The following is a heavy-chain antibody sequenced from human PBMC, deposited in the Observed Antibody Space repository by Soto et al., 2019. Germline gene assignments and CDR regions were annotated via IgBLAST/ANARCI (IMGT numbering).Heavy chain of an antibody. CDR1: GFHFPSYG. D-gene: IGHD3-10*01. Sequence: QVQLVQSGTEVKKPGASVKVSCKASGFHFPSYGITWVRQVPGQGLEWMGWISVYNGNTNYAQKFQDRVTMTTDTSTSTAYMELRSLRSDDSAVYYCARAGPHAMLRTRGGFDPWGQGTLVTVSS. CDR2: ISVYNGNT. CDR3: ARAGPHAMLRTRGGFDP. J-gene: IGHJ5*02. V-gene: IGHV1-18*01.